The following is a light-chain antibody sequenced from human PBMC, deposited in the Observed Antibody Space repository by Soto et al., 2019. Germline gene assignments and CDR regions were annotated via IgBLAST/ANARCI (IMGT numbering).Light chain of an antibody. J-gene: IGKJ3*01. Sequence: DIQMTQSPSSLSASVGDRVTITCRASQGISNYLAWYQQKPGKVPKLLIYAASTLQSGVPSRFSGSGSGTVFTLNISTLQPEDVATYYCLFGPGTKVDIK. CDR1: QGISNY. CDR2: AAS. V-gene: IGKV1-27*01. CDR3: L.